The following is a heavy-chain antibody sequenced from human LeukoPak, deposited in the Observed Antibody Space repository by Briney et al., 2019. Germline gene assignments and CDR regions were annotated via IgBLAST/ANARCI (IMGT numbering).Heavy chain of an antibody. Sequence: SETLSLTCAVYGGSFSGYYWSWIRQPPGEGLEWIGEINHSGSTNYSPSLKSRVTISVDTSKNQFSLKLSSVTAADTAVYYCARRPMVRGVIDYWGQGTQVTVSS. D-gene: IGHD3-10*01. CDR1: GGSFSGYY. J-gene: IGHJ4*02. CDR2: INHSGST. CDR3: ARRPMVRGVIDY. V-gene: IGHV4-34*01.